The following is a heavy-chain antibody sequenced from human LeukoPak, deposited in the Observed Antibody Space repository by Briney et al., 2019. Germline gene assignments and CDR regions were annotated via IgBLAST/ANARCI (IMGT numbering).Heavy chain of an antibody. V-gene: IGHV3-33*08. D-gene: IGHD6-13*01. CDR1: GFTFSSYS. Sequence: GGSLRLSCAASGFTFSSYSMNWVRQAPGKGLEWVAVIWYDGSNKYYADSVKGRFTISRDNSKNTLYLQMNSLRAEDTAVYYCARVGYSSSWSGDYYYGMDVWGQGTTVTVSS. CDR3: ARVGYSSSWSGDYYYGMDV. J-gene: IGHJ6*02. CDR2: IWYDGSNK.